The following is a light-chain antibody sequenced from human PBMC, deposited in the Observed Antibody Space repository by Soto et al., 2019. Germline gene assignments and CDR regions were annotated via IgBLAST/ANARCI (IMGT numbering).Light chain of an antibody. Sequence: QPVLTQPPSVSEAPRQRVTISFSGSTSNVGDNAVNWYQHLQGKAPKLMIYYDDLLPSGVSDRFSGSKSGTSASLAISGLQSEDEAYYFFAAWDDSLNGYVFGTGTKLTVL. V-gene: IGLV1-36*01. CDR3: AAWDDSLNGYV. CDR1: TSNVGDNA. CDR2: YDD. J-gene: IGLJ1*01.